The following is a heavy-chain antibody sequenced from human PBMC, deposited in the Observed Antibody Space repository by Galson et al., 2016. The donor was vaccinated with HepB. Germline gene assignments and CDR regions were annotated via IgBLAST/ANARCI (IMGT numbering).Heavy chain of an antibody. CDR1: GFSLSASA. D-gene: IGHD3-16*01. CDR2: IISRANNYAP. CDR3: TGRKGKMYYFDY. Sequence: SLRQSCAASGFSLSASAMHWVRQAFGHGLAWVGRIISRANNYAPSYAASVKGRFAISRDDSKNTAYLQMNSLKTEDTAVYYCTGRKGKMYYFDYWGQGTLVTVSS. V-gene: IGHV3-73*01. J-gene: IGHJ4*02.